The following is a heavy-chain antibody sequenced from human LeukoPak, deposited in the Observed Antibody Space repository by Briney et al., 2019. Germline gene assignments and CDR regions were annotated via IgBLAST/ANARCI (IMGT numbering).Heavy chain of an antibody. V-gene: IGHV4-38-2*01. CDR2: VYHSGSA. CDR3: ADGLHSGQFAFDI. J-gene: IGHJ3*02. CDR1: GYSISRGSY. Sequence: KPSETLSLTCAVSGYSISRGSYWGWIRQPPVKGLEWIGSVYHSGSAYYNPSLKSRVTISVDTSKNQFSLKLTSVTAADTAVYYCADGLHSGQFAFDIWGQGTMVTVSS. D-gene: IGHD5-24*01.